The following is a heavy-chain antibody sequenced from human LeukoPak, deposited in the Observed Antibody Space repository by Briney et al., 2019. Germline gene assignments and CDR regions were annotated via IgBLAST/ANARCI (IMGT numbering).Heavy chain of an antibody. CDR3: ARDLPGYSSGWSLDV. J-gene: IGHJ6*02. CDR1: GGSISSYY. Sequence: SETLSLTCTVSGGSISSYYWSWIRQPPGKGLEWIGYIYYSGSTNYNPSLKSRVTISVDTSKNQFSLKLSSVTAADTAVYYCARDLPGYSSGWSLDVWGQGTTVTVSS. D-gene: IGHD6-19*01. CDR2: IYYSGST. V-gene: IGHV4-59*01.